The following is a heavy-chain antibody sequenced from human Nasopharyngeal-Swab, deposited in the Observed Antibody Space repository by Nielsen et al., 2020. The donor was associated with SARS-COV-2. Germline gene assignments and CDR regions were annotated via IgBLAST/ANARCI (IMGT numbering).Heavy chain of an antibody. D-gene: IGHD6-19*01. J-gene: IGHJ3*02. CDR3: ARDRRPSSGWYSSAFDI. CDR2: ISSSSSYI. CDR1: GFTFSSYS. V-gene: IGHV3-21*01. Sequence: GEFLKISCAASGFTFSSYSMNWVRQAPGKGLEWVSSISSSSSYIYYADSVKGRFTISRDNAKNSLYLQMNSLRAEDTAVYYCARDRRPSSGWYSSAFDIWGQGTMVTVSS.